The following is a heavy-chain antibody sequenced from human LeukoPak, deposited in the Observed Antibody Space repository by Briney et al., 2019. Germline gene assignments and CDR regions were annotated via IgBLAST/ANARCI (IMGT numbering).Heavy chain of an antibody. J-gene: IGHJ5*02. D-gene: IGHD3-10*01. V-gene: IGHV3-74*01. CDR1: GFSSNSYW. CDR3: ARGRGPYGWFDP. CDR2: INGDGSSI. Sequence: GGSLRLSCAASGFSSNSYWMHWARQAPGKGLVWVARINGDGSSINYADSVKGRFTISGDNAKNTLYPQMNSLRVEDTAVYYCARGRGPYGWFDPWGQGTLVTVSS.